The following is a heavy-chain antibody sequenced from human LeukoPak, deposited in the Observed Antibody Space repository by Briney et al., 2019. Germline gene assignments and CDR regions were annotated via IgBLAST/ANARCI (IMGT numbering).Heavy chain of an antibody. CDR1: GFTFSSYE. J-gene: IGHJ4*02. CDR3: ARDHEGSFDY. V-gene: IGHV3-48*03. CDR2: ISSSGSSI. Sequence: PGGSLRLSCAASGFTFSSYEMNWVRQAPGKGLEWVSYISSSGSSIYYADSVKGRFTISRDNSKNTLYLQMNSLRAEDTAVYYCARDHEGSFDYWGQGTLVTVSS.